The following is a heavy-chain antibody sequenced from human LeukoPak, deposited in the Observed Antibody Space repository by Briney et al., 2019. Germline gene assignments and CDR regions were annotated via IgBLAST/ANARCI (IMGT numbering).Heavy chain of an antibody. J-gene: IGHJ4*02. Sequence: GGSLRLSCADSGFTFSKYWMSWVRKAAGKGLEWVARIKEDGSEKYYVDSVKGRFTISRDNTKNSMYLQMNSLRAEDTAVYYCARNGLIGFDYWGQGTLVTVSS. D-gene: IGHD3-16*01. CDR1: GFTFSKYW. V-gene: IGHV3-7*04. CDR2: IKEDGSEK. CDR3: ARNGLIGFDY.